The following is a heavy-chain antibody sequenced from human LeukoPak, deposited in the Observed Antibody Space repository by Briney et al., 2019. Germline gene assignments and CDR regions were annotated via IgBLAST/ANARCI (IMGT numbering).Heavy chain of an antibody. CDR3: ARSSGGYDFDY. CDR2: ISSSGSTI. V-gene: IGHV3-48*03. CDR1: GFTFSCYE. J-gene: IGHJ4*02. Sequence: GGSLRLACAASGFTFSCYEMNWVRQAPGKGLEWVSYISSSGSTIYYADSVKGRFTISRDNAKNSLYLQMNSLRAEDTAVYYCARSSGGYDFDYWGQGTLVTVSS. D-gene: IGHD5-12*01.